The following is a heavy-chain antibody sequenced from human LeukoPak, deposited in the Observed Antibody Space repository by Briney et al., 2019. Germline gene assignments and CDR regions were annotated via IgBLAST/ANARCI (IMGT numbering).Heavy chain of an antibody. CDR3: ARHVTISGPYDASDI. J-gene: IGHJ3*02. CDR2: IYSSGST. V-gene: IGHV4-59*01. D-gene: IGHD5-24*01. CDR1: GGSISSYY. Sequence: SETLSLTCTVSGGSISSYYWSWIRQPPGKGLEWIGYIYSSGSTNCNPSLKSRATLSVDTSKNQFSLRLTSITPADTAVYYCARHVTISGPYDASDIWGQGTMVTVSP.